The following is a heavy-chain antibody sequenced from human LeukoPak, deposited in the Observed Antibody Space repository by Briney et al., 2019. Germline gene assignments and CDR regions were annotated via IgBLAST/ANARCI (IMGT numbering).Heavy chain of an antibody. CDR1: GFAFSRYS. J-gene: IGHJ4*02. CDR3: ARIGNYGLDY. Sequence: GGSLRLSCAVSGFAFSRYSLTWARQAPGKGLEWVSSISSSSSYIYYADSVKGRFTISRDNAKNSLFLQMNSLRAEDTAVYYCARIGNYGLDYWGQGTLVTVSS. D-gene: IGHD1-7*01. CDR2: ISSSSSYI. V-gene: IGHV3-21*01.